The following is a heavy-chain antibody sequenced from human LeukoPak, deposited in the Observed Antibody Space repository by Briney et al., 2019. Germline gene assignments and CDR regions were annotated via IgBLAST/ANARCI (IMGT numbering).Heavy chain of an antibody. CDR3: ARVPVSGYSSSWYGFGFNWFDP. CDR2: ISAYNGNT. V-gene: IGHV1-18*01. Sequence: ASVKVSCEASGYTFTSYGISWVRQAPGQGLEWMGWISAYNGNTNYAQKLQGRVTMTTDTSTSTAYMELRSLRSDDTAVYYCARVPVSGYSSSWYGFGFNWFDPWGQGTLVTVSS. D-gene: IGHD6-13*01. CDR1: GYTFTSYG. J-gene: IGHJ5*02.